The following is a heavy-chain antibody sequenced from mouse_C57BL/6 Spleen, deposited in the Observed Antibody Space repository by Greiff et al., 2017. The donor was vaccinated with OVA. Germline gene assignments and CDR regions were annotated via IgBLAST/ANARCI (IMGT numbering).Heavy chain of an antibody. CDR3: ARRGVRYYAMDY. CDR1: GYTFTSYG. D-gene: IGHD2-1*01. V-gene: IGHV1-55*01. Sequence: QVQLQQPGAELVKPGASVKMSCKASGYTFTSYGITWVKQRPGQGLEWIGDIYPGSGSTNYNEKLKSKATLTVDTSSSTAYMQLSSLTSEDSAVYCCARRGVRYYAMDYWGQGTSVTVSS. CDR2: IYPGSGST. J-gene: IGHJ4*01.